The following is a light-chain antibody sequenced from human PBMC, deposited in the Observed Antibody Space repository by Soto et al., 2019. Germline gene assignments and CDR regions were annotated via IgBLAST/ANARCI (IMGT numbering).Light chain of an antibody. CDR2: LEGSGSY. CDR1: SGHSSYI. J-gene: IGLJ3*02. Sequence: QSVLTQSSSASASLGSSVKFTCTLSSGHSSYIIAWHQQQPGKAPRYLMKLEGSGSYNKGSGVPDRFSGSSSGADRYLTISNLQFEDEADYYCETWDSNSWVFGGGTQLPVL. V-gene: IGLV4-60*02. CDR3: ETWDSNSWV.